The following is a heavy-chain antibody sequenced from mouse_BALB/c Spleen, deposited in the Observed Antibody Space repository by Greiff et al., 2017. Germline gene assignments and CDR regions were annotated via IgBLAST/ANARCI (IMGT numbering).Heavy chain of an antibody. V-gene: IGHV5-6-4*01. D-gene: IGHD2-1*01. CDR3: TRAYGNFYWYFDV. J-gene: IGHJ1*01. CDR2: ISSGGSYT. Sequence: EVQGVESGGGLVKPGGSLKLSCAASGFTFSSYTMSWVRQTPEKRLEWVATISSGGSYTYYPDSVKGRFTISRDNAKNTLYLQMSSLKSEDTAMYYCTRAYGNFYWYFDVWGAGTTVTVSS. CDR1: GFTFSSYT.